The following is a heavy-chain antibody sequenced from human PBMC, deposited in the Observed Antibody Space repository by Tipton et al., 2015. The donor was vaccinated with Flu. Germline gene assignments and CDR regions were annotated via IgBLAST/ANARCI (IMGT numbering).Heavy chain of an antibody. CDR2: ISHTGT. CDR1: GAPVRGGIYS. CDR3: ARKSPPDY. V-gene: IGHV4-30-2*01. Sequence: TLSLTCAVSGAPVRGGIYSWNWIRQPPGKGLEWFGSISHTGTYYKPSLRTRAAISADRSKNQFSLEFTSVTAADTAVYYCARKSPPDYWGQGILVTVSS. J-gene: IGHJ4*02.